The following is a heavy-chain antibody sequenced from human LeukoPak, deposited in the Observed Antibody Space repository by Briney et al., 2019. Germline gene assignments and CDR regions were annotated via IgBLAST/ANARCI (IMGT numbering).Heavy chain of an antibody. J-gene: IGHJ4*02. CDR1: GITIRNYG. D-gene: IGHD2-2*02. V-gene: IGHV3-23*05. Sequence: GGSLRLSCAASGITIRNYGMTWVREAPGRGLQWVSSINNSGTRTFYEDSVRGRFTISRDDSKNTLYLQMNSLRAEDTAVYYCARSMVTIPIPGGYWGPGTLVTVSS. CDR3: ARSMVTIPIPGGY. CDR2: INNSGTRT.